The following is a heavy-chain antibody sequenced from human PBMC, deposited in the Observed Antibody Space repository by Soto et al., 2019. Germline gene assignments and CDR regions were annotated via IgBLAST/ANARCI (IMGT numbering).Heavy chain of an antibody. J-gene: IGHJ6*02. D-gene: IGHD2-15*01. CDR1: GFTFSSYA. CDR2: ISSSGGST. Sequence: PGGSLRLSCAASGFTFSSYAMSWVRQAPGKGLEWVSAISSSGGSTYYADSVKGRFTISRDNSKNTLYLQMNSLRAEDTAVYYCAKTTGVVVAAHASTQQANYYYYGMDVWGQGTTVTVSS. CDR3: AKTTGVVVAAHASTQQANYYYYGMDV. V-gene: IGHV3-23*01.